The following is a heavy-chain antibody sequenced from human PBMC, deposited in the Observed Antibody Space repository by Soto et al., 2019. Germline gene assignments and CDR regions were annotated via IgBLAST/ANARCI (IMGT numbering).Heavy chain of an antibody. Sequence: LSLTCTVSGGSISSYYWSWIRQPPGKGLEWIGYIYYSGSTNYNPSLKSRVTISVDTSKNQFSLKLSSVTAADTAVYYCARRSSSWSPIDYYYYMDVWGKGTTVTVSS. CDR2: IYYSGST. D-gene: IGHD6-13*01. CDR1: GGSISSYY. J-gene: IGHJ6*03. V-gene: IGHV4-59*08. CDR3: ARRSSSWSPIDYYYYMDV.